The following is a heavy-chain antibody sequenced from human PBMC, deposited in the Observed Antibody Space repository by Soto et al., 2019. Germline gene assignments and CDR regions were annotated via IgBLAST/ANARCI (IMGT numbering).Heavy chain of an antibody. D-gene: IGHD3-10*01. CDR3: AKKVNSGPGSQYFDY. J-gene: IGHJ4*02. Sequence: GGSLRLSCAASGFTFSSYWMHWVRQAPGKGLVWVSRINSDGSSTSYADSVKGRFTISRDNSKNMLFLQMNSLRAEDTAIYYCAKKVNSGPGSQYFDYWGQGTLVTVSS. V-gene: IGHV3-74*01. CDR1: GFTFSSYW. CDR2: INSDGSST.